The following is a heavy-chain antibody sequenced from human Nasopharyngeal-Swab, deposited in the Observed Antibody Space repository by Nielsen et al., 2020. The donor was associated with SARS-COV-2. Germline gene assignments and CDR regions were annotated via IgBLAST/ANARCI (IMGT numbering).Heavy chain of an antibody. CDR2: ISSSGSTI. J-gene: IGHJ5*02. V-gene: IGHV3-11*04. Sequence: WIRQPPGKGLEWVSYISSSGSTIYYADSVKGRFTISRDNAKNSLYLQMNSLRAEDTAVYYCARGPLMIGASYGPNNWFDPWGQGTLVTVSS. D-gene: IGHD5-18*01. CDR3: ARGPLMIGASYGPNNWFDP.